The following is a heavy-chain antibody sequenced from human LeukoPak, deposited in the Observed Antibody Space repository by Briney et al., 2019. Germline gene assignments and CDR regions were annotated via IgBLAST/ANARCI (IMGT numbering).Heavy chain of an antibody. CDR1: GGSISSGGYY. Sequence: SQTLSLTCTVSGGSISSGGYYWSWIRQHPGKGLEWIGYIYYSGSTYYNPSLKSRVTISVDTSKNQFSLKLSSVTAADTAVYYFARVYYGSELSDPTYSFDYWGQGTLVTVSS. V-gene: IGHV4-31*03. D-gene: IGHD3-10*01. J-gene: IGHJ4*02. CDR3: ARVYYGSELSDPTYSFDY. CDR2: IYYSGST.